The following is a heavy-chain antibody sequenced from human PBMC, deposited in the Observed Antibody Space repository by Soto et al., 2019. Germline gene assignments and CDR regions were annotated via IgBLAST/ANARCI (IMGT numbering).Heavy chain of an antibody. Sequence: PSETLSLTCSVSPGSISNHYWSCVRQPAGRGLEWIGRIYSTGSTNYNPSLQSRVTMSIDTSKNHFFLKLTFVTAADTAVYYCAREQAYYHSAMDVWGQGTPVTASS. CDR3: AREQAYYHSAMDV. J-gene: IGHJ6*02. V-gene: IGHV4-4*07. CDR2: IYSTGST. CDR1: PGSISNHY.